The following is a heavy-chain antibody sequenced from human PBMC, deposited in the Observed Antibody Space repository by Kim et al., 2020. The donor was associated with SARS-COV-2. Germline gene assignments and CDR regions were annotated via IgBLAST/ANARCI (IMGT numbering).Heavy chain of an antibody. CDR2: IYYSGST. Sequence: SETLSLTCTVSGGSISSGGYYWSWIRQHPGKGLEWIGYIYYSGSTYYNPSLKSRVTISVDTSKKQFYLKLSSVTAADTAVYYCARDSYSSGWSAYYYYGMDVWGQGTTVTVSS. J-gene: IGHJ6*02. CDR1: GGSISSGGYY. CDR3: ARDSYSSGWSAYYYYGMDV. V-gene: IGHV4-31*03. D-gene: IGHD6-19*01.